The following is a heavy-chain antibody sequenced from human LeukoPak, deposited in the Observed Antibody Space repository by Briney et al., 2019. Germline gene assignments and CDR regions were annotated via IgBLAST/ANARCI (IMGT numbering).Heavy chain of an antibody. D-gene: IGHD4-23*01. CDR1: GGSISSYY. CDR3: ARSAARWAGYFDY. J-gene: IGHJ4*02. V-gene: IGHV4-59*08. CDR2: IYYSGST. Sequence: SETLSLTCTVSGGSISSYYWSWIRQPPGKGLEWIGYIYYSGSTNYNPSLKSRVTISVDTSKNQFSLKLSSVTAADTAVYYCARSAARWAGYFDYWGQGTLVTVSS.